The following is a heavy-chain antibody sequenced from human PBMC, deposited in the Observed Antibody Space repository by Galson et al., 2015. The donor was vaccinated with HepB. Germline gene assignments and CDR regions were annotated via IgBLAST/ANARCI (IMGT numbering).Heavy chain of an antibody. CDR3: ARPTKAYCSGGSCSPFDY. Sequence: SVKVSCKASGYTFTSYGISWVRQAPVQGLEWMGWISAYNGNTNYAQKLQGRVTMTTDTSTSTAYMELRSLRSDDTAVYYCARPTKAYCSGGSCSPFDYWGQGTLVTVSS. CDR2: ISAYNGNT. CDR1: GYTFTSYG. V-gene: IGHV1-18*01. J-gene: IGHJ4*02. D-gene: IGHD2-15*01.